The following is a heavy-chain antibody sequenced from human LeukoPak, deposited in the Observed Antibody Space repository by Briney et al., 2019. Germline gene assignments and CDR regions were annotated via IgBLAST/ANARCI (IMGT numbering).Heavy chain of an antibody. CDR1: GFIFTSHW. CDR2: INGDGSRR. V-gene: IGHV3-74*01. J-gene: IGHJ4*02. Sequence: QAGGSLRLSCAASGFIFTSHWMFWVRQVPGKGLVWVSRINGDGSRREYADSVKGRFTISRDNAKNTLYLQMYSLSAEDTGLYYCVRDPRGDGSSTFGYWGQGTLVTVSS. CDR3: VRDPRGDGSSTFGY. D-gene: IGHD1-26*01.